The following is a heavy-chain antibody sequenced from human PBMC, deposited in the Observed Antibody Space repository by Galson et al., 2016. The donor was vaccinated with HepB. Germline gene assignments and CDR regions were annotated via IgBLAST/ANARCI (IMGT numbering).Heavy chain of an antibody. Sequence: QSGAEVKKPGESLRISCKGSGYSFTTYWISWVRQVPGKGLEWMGRIDPSDSYTKYSPSFQGHVTISTDRSISTAYLQWSSLKASDTAMYYCARDPGYCSPSGCPRGPRWGRGTLVTVSS. J-gene: IGHJ4*02. V-gene: IGHV5-10-1*01. D-gene: IGHD2-15*01. CDR2: IDPSDSYT. CDR3: ARDPGYCSPSGCPRGPR. CDR1: GYSFTTYW.